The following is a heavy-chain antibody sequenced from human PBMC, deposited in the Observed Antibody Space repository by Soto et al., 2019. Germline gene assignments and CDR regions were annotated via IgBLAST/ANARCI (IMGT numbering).Heavy chain of an antibody. V-gene: IGHV4-59*08. CDR3: ARQTGEGFGEHLNWSDP. J-gene: IGHJ5*02. CDR1: GGSISSYY. Sequence: SETLSLTCTVSGGSISSYYWSWIRQPPGRGLEWVGYIYYSGSTNYNPSPKSRVTISVDTSKNQFSLKLSSVTAADTAVYYCARQTGEGFGEHLNWSDPGGRGTLVPVSS. D-gene: IGHD3-10*01. CDR2: IYYSGST.